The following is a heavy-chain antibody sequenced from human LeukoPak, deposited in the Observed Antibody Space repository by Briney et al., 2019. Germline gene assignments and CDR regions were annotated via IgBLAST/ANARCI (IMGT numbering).Heavy chain of an antibody. CDR3: AKASSGYYYDSSGSPFDY. CDR2: IRYDGSNK. V-gene: IGHV3-30*02. D-gene: IGHD3-22*01. J-gene: IGHJ4*02. CDR1: GFTFSSYG. Sequence: PGGSLRLSCAASGFTFSSYGMHWVRQAPGKGLEWVAFIRYDGSNKYYADSVKGRFTISRDNSKNTLYLQMNSLRAEDTAVYYCAKASSGYYYDSSGSPFDYWGQGTLVTVSS.